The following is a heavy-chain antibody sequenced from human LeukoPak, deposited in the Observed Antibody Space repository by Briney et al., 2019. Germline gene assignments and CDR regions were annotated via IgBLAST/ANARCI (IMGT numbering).Heavy chain of an antibody. D-gene: IGHD3-22*01. CDR1: GDSVSGISFY. CDR2: FQYSGST. Sequence: PSETVSLTCTVSGDSVSGISFYWSWIRQPPGKGLQYIGYFQYSGSTNYNPSLKSRVTISVDTSKNQFSLKLSSVTAADTAVYYCARYYDSSGYWSTPHFDYWGQGTLVTVSS. J-gene: IGHJ4*02. CDR3: ARYYDSSGYWSTPHFDY. V-gene: IGHV4-61*01.